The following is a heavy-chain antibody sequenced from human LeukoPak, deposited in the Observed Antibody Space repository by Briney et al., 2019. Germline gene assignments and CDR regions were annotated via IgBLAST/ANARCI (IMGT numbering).Heavy chain of an antibody. V-gene: IGHV1-69*04. CDR1: GGTFSSYA. J-gene: IGHJ4*02. Sequence: SVKVSCKASGGTFSSYAISWVRQAPGQGLEWMGRIIPILGIANYAQKFQGRVTITADKSTSTAYMELSSLRSEDMAVYYCARDQGGSGYSYRYYWGQGTLVTVSS. CDR2: IIPILGIA. CDR3: ARDQGGSGYSYRYY. D-gene: IGHD5-18*01.